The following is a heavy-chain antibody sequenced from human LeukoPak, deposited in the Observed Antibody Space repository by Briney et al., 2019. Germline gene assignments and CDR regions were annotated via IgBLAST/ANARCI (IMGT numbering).Heavy chain of an antibody. J-gene: IGHJ4*02. V-gene: IGHV4-4*07. Sequence: SETLSLTCTVSGGSISSYYWSWIRQPAGKGLEWIGRIYTSGSTNYNPSLKSRVTTSVDMSKNQFSLRLRPVTAADTAVYYCARIFIRNGYSSYFDCWGQGTLVTVSS. CDR2: IYTSGST. CDR3: ARIFIRNGYSSYFDC. D-gene: IGHD5-18*01. CDR1: GGSISSYY.